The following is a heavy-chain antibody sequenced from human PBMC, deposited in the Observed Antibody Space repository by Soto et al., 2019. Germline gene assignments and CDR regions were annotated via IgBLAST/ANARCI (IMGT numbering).Heavy chain of an antibody. CDR3: ARDHLPDYYDSSGPSFYWYFDL. V-gene: IGHV1-18*01. CDR1: GYTFTSYG. D-gene: IGHD3-22*01. Sequence: ASVKVSCKASGYTFTSYGISWVRQAPGQGLEWMGWISAYNGNTNYAQKLQGRVTMTTDTSTSTVYMELSSLRSEDTAVYYCARDHLPDYYDSSGPSFYWYFDLWGRGTLVTVSS. J-gene: IGHJ2*01. CDR2: ISAYNGNT.